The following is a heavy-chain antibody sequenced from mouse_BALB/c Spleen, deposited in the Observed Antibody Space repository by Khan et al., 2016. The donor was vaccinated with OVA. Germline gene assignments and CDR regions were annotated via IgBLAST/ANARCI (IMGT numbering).Heavy chain of an antibody. CDR1: GYTFTNYW. D-gene: IGHD2-1*01. J-gene: IGHJ2*01. CDR3: TRNGFGNYESWDY. CDR2: IYPGNSDT. V-gene: IGHV1-5*01. Sequence: VQLQQSGTVLARPGASVKMSCKGSGYTFTNYWMHWLKQRPGQGLEWIGVIYPGNSDTNYIQKFKGKAKLTAVTSTSTAYMELNSLTNEDSAVYYCTRNGFGNYESWDYWGQGTTLTVSP.